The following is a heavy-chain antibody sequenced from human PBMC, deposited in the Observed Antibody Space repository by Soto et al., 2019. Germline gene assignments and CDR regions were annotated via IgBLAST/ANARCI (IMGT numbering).Heavy chain of an antibody. Sequence: ASVKVSCKASGYTFSSYYMHWVRQAPGQGLEWMGIINPSGGSISDAQKFQGRVTMTRDTSTSTVYMELSSLRPEDTAVYYCARDNEGIAAPGGLQHWGQGTLVTVSS. J-gene: IGHJ1*01. CDR2: INPSGGSI. D-gene: IGHD6-13*01. CDR3: ARDNEGIAAPGGLQH. CDR1: GYTFSSYY. V-gene: IGHV1-46*01.